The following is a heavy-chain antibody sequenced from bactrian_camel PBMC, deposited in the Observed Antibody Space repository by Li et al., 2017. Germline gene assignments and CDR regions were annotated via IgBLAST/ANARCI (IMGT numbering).Heavy chain of an antibody. D-gene: IGHD2*01. Sequence: VQLVESGGGSVQAGGSLRLSCQASGYRYSEHCMGWFRQVPGKEREGVAGIYVEGGRTDDSHYADSVKGRFTISQDNAKNTVYLQMNSLKPEDTAMYYCAAADSVLKRCRFGYWGQGTQVTVS. CDR3: AAADSVLKRCRFGY. CDR1: GYRYSEHC. V-gene: IGHV3S40*01. J-gene: IGHJ6*01. CDR2: IYVEGGRTDDS.